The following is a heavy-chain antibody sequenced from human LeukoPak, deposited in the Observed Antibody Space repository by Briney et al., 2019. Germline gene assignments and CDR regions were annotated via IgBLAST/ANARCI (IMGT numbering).Heavy chain of an antibody. J-gene: IGHJ4*02. D-gene: IGHD3-10*01. Sequence: PGGSLRLSCAASGFTFSSYAMSWVRQAPGKGLEWVSAISGSGGSTYYADSMKGRFTISRDNSKNTLYLQMNSLRAEDTAVYYCAKGHLSYGSGSFDYWGQGTLVTVSS. V-gene: IGHV3-23*01. CDR1: GFTFSSYA. CDR2: ISGSGGST. CDR3: AKGHLSYGSGSFDY.